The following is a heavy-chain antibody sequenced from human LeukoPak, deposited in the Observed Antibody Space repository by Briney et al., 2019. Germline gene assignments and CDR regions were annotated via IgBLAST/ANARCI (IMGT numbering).Heavy chain of an antibody. CDR2: ISNNAVRI. CDR1: GFTFTSYA. CDR3: TRGGSYPFDY. V-gene: IGHV3-64*04. D-gene: IGHD1-26*01. Sequence: GSPRLSCAASGFTFTSYAMHWVRQAPGKGLEYVSAISNNAVRIYYADSVKGRFTISRDNAKNTLYLQMNSLRAEDTAVYYCTRGGSYPFDYWGQGTLVTVSS. J-gene: IGHJ4*02.